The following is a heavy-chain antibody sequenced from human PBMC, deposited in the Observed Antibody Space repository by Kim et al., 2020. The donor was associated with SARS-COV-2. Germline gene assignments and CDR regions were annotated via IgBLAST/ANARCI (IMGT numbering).Heavy chain of an antibody. CDR2: ISPYNDNT. CDR1: GYTFTGNC. D-gene: IGHD2-15*01. V-gene: IGHV1-18*01. J-gene: IGHJ5*02. Sequence: ASVKVSCKASGYTFTGNCISWVRQAPGQGPEWLGWISPYNDNTNYAQKFQDRLIMTTDIATNTAYLELRSLRSDDTATYYCARHRIFDNSCDSNYLWGQG. CDR3: ARHRIFDNSCDSNYL.